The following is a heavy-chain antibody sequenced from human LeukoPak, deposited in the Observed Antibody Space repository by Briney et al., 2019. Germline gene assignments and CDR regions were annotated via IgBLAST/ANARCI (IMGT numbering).Heavy chain of an antibody. Sequence: GGSLRLSCAASGFTFSSYAMTWVRQPPGKGLEWVSTISGSGGSTYYADSVKGRFTISRDNSKNTLYLQMNSLRAEDTAVYYCARGPDIVVGDYWGQGTLVTVSS. J-gene: IGHJ4*02. D-gene: IGHD2-2*01. CDR1: GFTFSSYA. CDR2: ISGSGGST. CDR3: ARGPDIVVGDY. V-gene: IGHV3-23*01.